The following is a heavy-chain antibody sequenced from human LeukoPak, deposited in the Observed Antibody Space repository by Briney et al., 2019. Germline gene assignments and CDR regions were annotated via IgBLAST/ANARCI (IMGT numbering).Heavy chain of an antibody. Sequence: ASVKVSRKASGYTVTVYYMHWVRHAHGQGLGRMGWINPNSGGTNYAQKFQGRVTMTRDTSISTAYMELSRLRSDDTAVYYCAREPYSYAYYYYGMDVWGQGTTVTVSS. CDR2: INPNSGGT. CDR1: GYTVTVYY. CDR3: AREPYSYAYYYYGMDV. V-gene: IGHV1-2*02. J-gene: IGHJ6*02. D-gene: IGHD5-18*01.